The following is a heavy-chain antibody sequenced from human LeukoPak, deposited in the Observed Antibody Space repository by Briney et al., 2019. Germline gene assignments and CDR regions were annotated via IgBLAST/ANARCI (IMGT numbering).Heavy chain of an antibody. Sequence: ASVKVSFKASGYTFTSYYMHWVRQAPGQGLEWMGIINPSGGSTSYAQKFQGRVTMTRDTSTSTVYMELSSLRSEDTAVYYCARDVGCSSTSCYVDAFDIWGQGTMVTVSS. J-gene: IGHJ3*02. CDR2: INPSGGST. CDR1: GYTFTSYY. D-gene: IGHD2-2*01. V-gene: IGHV1-46*01. CDR3: ARDVGCSSTSCYVDAFDI.